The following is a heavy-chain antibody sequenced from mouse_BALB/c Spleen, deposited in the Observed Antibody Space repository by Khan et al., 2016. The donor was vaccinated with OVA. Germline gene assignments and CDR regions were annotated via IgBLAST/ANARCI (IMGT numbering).Heavy chain of an antibody. CDR1: GYTFTSYT. CDR2: INPSSGYT. V-gene: IGHV1-4*01. J-gene: IGHJ3*01. D-gene: IGHD2-14*01. Sequence: QQSGAELARPGASVKMSCKASGYTFTSYTIHWIKQRPGQGLEWIGYINPSSGYTNYNQKFKDKATLTADKSSTTAYMQLSSLTSDDSAVYYCARDGAYYRNDGWFAYWGQGTLVTVSA. CDR3: ARDGAYYRNDGWFAY.